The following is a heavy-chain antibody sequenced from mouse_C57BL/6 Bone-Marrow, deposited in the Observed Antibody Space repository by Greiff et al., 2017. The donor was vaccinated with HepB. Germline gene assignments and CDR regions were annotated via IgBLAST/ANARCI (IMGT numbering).Heavy chain of an antibody. V-gene: IGHV5-17*01. CDR2: ISSGSSTI. CDR1: GFTFSDYG. Sequence: EVHLVESGGGLVKPGGSLKLSCAASGFTFSDYGMHWVRQAPEKGLEWVAYISSGSSTIYYADTVKGRFTISRDHAKNTLFLQMTSLRSEDTAMYYCARPRWLLRGYWYFDVWGTGTTVTVSS. CDR3: ARPRWLLRGYWYFDV. D-gene: IGHD2-3*01. J-gene: IGHJ1*03.